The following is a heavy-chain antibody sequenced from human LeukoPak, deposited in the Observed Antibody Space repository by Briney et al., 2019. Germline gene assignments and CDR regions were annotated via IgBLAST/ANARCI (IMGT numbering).Heavy chain of an antibody. CDR2: ISSSGSTI. CDR3: ATSKYSGSY. V-gene: IGHV3-48*03. D-gene: IGHD1-26*01. Sequence: GGSLRLSCAASGFTFSSYEMNWVRQAPGKGLEWVSYISSSGSTIYYADSVKGRFTVSRDHAKNSLYLQMNSLRAEDTAVYYCATSKYSGSYWGQGTLVTVSS. J-gene: IGHJ4*02. CDR1: GFTFSSYE.